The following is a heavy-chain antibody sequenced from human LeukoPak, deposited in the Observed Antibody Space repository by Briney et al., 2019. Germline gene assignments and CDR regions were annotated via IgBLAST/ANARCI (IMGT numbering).Heavy chain of an antibody. V-gene: IGHV3-21*01. D-gene: IGHD2-2*01. J-gene: IGHJ5*02. Sequence: GGSLRLSCAASGFTFSSYRMNWVRQAPGKGLEWVSSISSSSSYIYYADSVKGRFTISRDNAKNSLYLQMYSLRAEDTAVYYCAVVGYCSSTSCYEPDPWGQGTLVAVSS. CDR3: AVVGYCSSTSCYEPDP. CDR1: GFTFSSYR. CDR2: ISSSSSYI.